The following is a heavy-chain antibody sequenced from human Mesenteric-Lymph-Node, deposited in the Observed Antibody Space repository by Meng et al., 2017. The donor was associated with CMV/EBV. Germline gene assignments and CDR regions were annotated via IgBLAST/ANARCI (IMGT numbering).Heavy chain of an antibody. Sequence: ASVKVSCKASGYTFTSYDINWVRQATGQGLEWMGWMNPNSGNTGYAQKFQGRVTITRNTSISTAYMELSSLRSEDTAVYYCARGDVGSSSSFFDYWGQGTQVTVSS. J-gene: IGHJ4*02. CDR2: MNPNSGNT. V-gene: IGHV1-8*03. CDR1: GYTFTSYD. CDR3: ARGDVGSSSSFFDY. D-gene: IGHD6-6*01.